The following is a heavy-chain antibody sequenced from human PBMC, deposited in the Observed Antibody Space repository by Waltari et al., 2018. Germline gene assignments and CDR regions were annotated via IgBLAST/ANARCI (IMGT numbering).Heavy chain of an antibody. CDR2: INHSGST. D-gene: IGHD3-3*01. J-gene: IGHJ6*04. CDR1: GGSFSGYY. V-gene: IGHV4-34*01. CDR3: ARGREDFWSGYYPLDV. Sequence: QVQLQQWGAGLLKPSETLSLTCAVYGGSFSGYYWSWIRPPPGKGLEWIGEINHSGSTNYNPSLKSRVTISVDTSKNQFSLKLSSVTAADTAVYYCARGREDFWSGYYPLDVWGKGTTVTISS.